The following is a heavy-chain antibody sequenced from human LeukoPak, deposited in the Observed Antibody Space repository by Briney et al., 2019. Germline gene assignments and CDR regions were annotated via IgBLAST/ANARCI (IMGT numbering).Heavy chain of an antibody. Sequence: PSETLSLTCTVSGGSISSYYWSWIRQPPGKGLEWIGYIYYSGSTNYNPSLKSRVTISVDTSKNQFSLKLSSVTAADTAVYYCARHKYSSSWYQYWGQGTLVTVSS. CDR1: GGSISSYY. D-gene: IGHD6-13*01. CDR2: IYYSGST. J-gene: IGHJ4*02. CDR3: ARHKYSSSWYQY. V-gene: IGHV4-59*08.